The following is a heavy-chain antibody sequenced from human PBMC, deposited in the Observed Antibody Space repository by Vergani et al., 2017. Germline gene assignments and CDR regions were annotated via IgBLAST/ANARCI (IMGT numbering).Heavy chain of an antibody. CDR2: IYTSGST. V-gene: IGHV4-4*07. CDR3: AREPPYDVWSGRRYYYYYMDV. Sequence: QVQLQESGPGLVKPSETLSLTCTVSGGSISSYYWSWIRQPAGKGLEWIGRIYTSGSTNYNPSLKSRVTMSVDTSKNQFSLKLSSVTAADTAVYYCAREPPYDVWSGRRYYYYYMDVWGKGTTVTVSS. CDR1: GGSISSYY. J-gene: IGHJ6*03. D-gene: IGHD3-3*01.